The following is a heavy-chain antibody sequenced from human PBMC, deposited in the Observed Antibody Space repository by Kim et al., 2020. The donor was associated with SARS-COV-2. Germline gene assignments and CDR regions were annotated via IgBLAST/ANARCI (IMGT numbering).Heavy chain of an antibody. CDR3: AADRNYDFWSGYSLLNYYYGMDV. J-gene: IGHJ6*02. D-gene: IGHD3-3*01. Sequence: SVKVSCKASGFTFTSSAVQWVRQARGQRLEWIGWIVVGSGNTNYAQKFQERVTITRDMSTSTAYMELSSLRSEDTAVYYCAADRNYDFWSGYSLLNYYYGMDVWGQGTTVTVSS. V-gene: IGHV1-58*01. CDR2: IVVGSGNT. CDR1: GFTFTSSA.